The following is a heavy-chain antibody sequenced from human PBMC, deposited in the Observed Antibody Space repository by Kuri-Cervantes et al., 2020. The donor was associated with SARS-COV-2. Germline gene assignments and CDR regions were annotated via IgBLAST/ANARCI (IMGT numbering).Heavy chain of an antibody. D-gene: IGHD4-23*01. J-gene: IGHJ5*02. CDR1: GYTLTELS. V-gene: IGHV1-24*01. CDR3: ATAPAVVTAAPWFDP. CDR2: FDPEDGET. Sequence: ASVKVSCKVSGYTLTELSMHWVRQAPGKGLEWMGGFDPEDGETIYAQKFQGRVTMTEDTSTDTAYMELSSLRSEDTAVYYCATAPAVVTAAPWFDPRGQGTLVTVSS.